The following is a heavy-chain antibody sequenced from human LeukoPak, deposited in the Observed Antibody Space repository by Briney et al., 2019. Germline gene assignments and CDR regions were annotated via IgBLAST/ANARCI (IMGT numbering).Heavy chain of an antibody. J-gene: IGHJ6*02. V-gene: IGHV1-8*01. CDR3: ARGRLTTVTTWYYHGMDV. CDR1: GYTFTSYD. Sequence: ASVKVSCKASGYTFTSYDINWVRQATGQGPEWMGWMNPNSGNTGYGQKFQGRVTVTRDTSISTAYMELGSLRSEDTAVYYCARGRLTTVTTWYYHGMDVWGQGTTVTVSS. CDR2: MNPNSGNT. D-gene: IGHD4-17*01.